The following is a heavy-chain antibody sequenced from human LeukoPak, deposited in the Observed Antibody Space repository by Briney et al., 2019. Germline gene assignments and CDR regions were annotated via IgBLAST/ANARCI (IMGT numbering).Heavy chain of an antibody. Sequence: GGSLRLSCAASGFTFSSYAMSWVRQAPGKGLEWVSAISGSGGSTYYADSVKGRFTISRDNSKNTLYLQMNSLRAEDTAVYYCAKDRRPFSGSSTYYYDSSGYAGDYWGQGTLVTVSS. V-gene: IGHV3-23*01. CDR1: GFTFSSYA. CDR3: AKDRRPFSGSSTYYYDSSGYAGDY. CDR2: ISGSGGST. D-gene: IGHD3-22*01. J-gene: IGHJ4*02.